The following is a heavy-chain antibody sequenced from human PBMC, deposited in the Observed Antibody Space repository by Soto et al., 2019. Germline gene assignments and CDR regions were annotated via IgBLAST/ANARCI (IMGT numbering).Heavy chain of an antibody. CDR2: ISSSSSYI. CDR3: ARDTIAATNWFDP. Sequence: GGSLRLSCAASGFTFSSYSMNWVRQAPGKGLEWVSSISSSSSYIYYADSVKGRFTISRDNAKNSLYLQMNSLRAEYTAVYYCARDTIAATNWFDPWGQGTLVTVSS. V-gene: IGHV3-21*01. D-gene: IGHD6-13*01. J-gene: IGHJ5*02. CDR1: GFTFSSYS.